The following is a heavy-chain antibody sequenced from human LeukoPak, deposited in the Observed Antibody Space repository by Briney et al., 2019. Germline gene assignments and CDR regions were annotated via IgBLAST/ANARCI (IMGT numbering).Heavy chain of an antibody. CDR1: GFTFTSYG. Sequence: PGGSLRLSCAASGFTFTSYGMHWVRQAQGKGLEWVAVIWSDGTNKYYADSVKGRFAISRDDSKNMVYLQMNSLRVEDTAVYYCAKDIERGFDYTNSLDYWGQGTLVTVSS. CDR2: IWSDGTNK. J-gene: IGHJ4*02. D-gene: IGHD4-11*01. CDR3: AKDIERGFDYTNSLDY. V-gene: IGHV3-33*06.